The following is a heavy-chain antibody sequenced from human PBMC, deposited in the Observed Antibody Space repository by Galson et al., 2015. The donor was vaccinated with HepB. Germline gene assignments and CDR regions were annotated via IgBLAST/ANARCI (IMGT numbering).Heavy chain of an antibody. V-gene: IGHV1-18*04. J-gene: IGHJ4*02. Sequence: SVKVSCKASGGTFITYGISWVRQAPGQGLEWMGWINTYNGDTNFAQKLQDRVTMTTDTSTSTAYMELRSLRSDDTAVYFCARDGSGNWGDYWGQGTLVTVSS. CDR2: INTYNGDT. CDR3: ARDGSGNWGDY. CDR1: GGTFITYG. D-gene: IGHD3-10*01.